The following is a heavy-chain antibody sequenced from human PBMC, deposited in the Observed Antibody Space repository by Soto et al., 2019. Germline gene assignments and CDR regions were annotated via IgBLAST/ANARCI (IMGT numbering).Heavy chain of an antibody. CDR3: ARVRSSWNNYNWFDP. V-gene: IGHV1-18*01. Sequence: ASVKVSCKASGYTFTSFGISWVRQAPGQGLEWMGWISAYNGNTNYAQILQGRVTMTTDTSTSTAYMELTSLRSDDTAVYYCARVRSSWNNYNWFDPWGQGTLVIVSS. CDR2: ISAYNGNT. D-gene: IGHD6-13*01. J-gene: IGHJ5*02. CDR1: GYTFTSFG.